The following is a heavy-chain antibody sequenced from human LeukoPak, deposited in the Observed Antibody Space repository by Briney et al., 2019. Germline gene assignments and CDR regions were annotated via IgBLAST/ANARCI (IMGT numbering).Heavy chain of an antibody. D-gene: IGHD6-6*01. J-gene: IGHJ5*02. V-gene: IGHV4-30-2*01. CDR3: ARDLGIAARPGWFDP. CDR1: GGSISSGGYY. Sequence: SETLSLTCTVSGGSISSGGYYWSWIRQPPGKGLEWIGYIYHSGSTYYNPSLKSRVTISVDRSKNQFSLKLSSVTAADTAVYYCARDLGIAARPGWFDPWGQGTLVTVSS. CDR2: IYHSGST.